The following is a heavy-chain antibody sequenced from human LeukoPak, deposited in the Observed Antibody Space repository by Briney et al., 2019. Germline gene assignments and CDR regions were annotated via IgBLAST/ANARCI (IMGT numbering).Heavy chain of an antibody. V-gene: IGHV3-30*02. Sequence: GGSLRLSCAASGFTFSSYGMHWVRQAPGKGLEWVAFIWYDGSNKYYADSVKGRFTISRDNSENTLYLQMNSLRAEDTAVYYCAKDLYEGYFDYWGQGTLVTVSS. CDR1: GFTFSSYG. J-gene: IGHJ4*02. CDR2: IWYDGSNK. D-gene: IGHD2-2*02. CDR3: AKDLYEGYFDY.